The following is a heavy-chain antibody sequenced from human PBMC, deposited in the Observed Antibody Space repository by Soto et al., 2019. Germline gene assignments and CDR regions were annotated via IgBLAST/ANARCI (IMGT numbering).Heavy chain of an antibody. Sequence: QLQLQESGPGLVKPSETLSLTCTVSGGSISSSSYYWGWIRQPPGKGLEWIGSIYYSGSTYYNPSLKSRVTISVDTSKIQFSLKLSSVTAADTAVYYCATQDYDYVWGSYPVGWFDPWGQGTLVTVSS. CDR1: GGSISSSSYY. V-gene: IGHV4-39*01. J-gene: IGHJ5*02. CDR3: ATQDYDYVWGSYPVGWFDP. D-gene: IGHD3-16*02. CDR2: IYYSGST.